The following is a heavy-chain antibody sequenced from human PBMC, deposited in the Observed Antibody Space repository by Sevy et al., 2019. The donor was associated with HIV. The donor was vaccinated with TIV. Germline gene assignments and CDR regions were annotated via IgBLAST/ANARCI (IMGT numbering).Heavy chain of an antibody. J-gene: IGHJ6*03. V-gene: IGHV1-18*01. CDR3: ARASVPAAVYYYYYYMDV. CDR2: ISAYNGNT. CDR1: GYTFTSYG. Sequence: ASVKVSCKASGYTFTSYGISWVRQAPGQGLEWMGWISAYNGNTNYPQKLQGRVTMTTDTSTSTAYMELRSLRSDDTAVYYCARASVPAAVYYYYYYMDVWGKGTTVTVSS. D-gene: IGHD2-2*01.